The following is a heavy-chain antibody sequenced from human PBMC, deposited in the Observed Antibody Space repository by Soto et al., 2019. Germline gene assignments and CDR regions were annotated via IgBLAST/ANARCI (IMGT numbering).Heavy chain of an antibody. D-gene: IGHD6-19*01. Sequence: PGGSLRLSCAASGFIFSSSWMSWVRQAPGRRLEWVAYIKQDGSEEHYVDSVKGRFTISRDNAKNSLYLQMNSLRVEDTAMYYCAKGGWFPDSWGQGTLVTVS. CDR1: GFIFSSSW. J-gene: IGHJ4*02. CDR2: IKQDGSEE. CDR3: AKGGWFPDS. V-gene: IGHV3-7*01.